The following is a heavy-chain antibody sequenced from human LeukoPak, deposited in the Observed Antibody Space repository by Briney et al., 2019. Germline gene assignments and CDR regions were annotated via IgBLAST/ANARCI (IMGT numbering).Heavy chain of an antibody. D-gene: IGHD5-24*01. CDR2: IKSKIQGGTT. CDR3: SYGANYYFDF. CDR1: GFTFSRHW. J-gene: IGHJ2*01. V-gene: IGHV3-15*07. Sequence: GGSLRLSCAASGFTFSRHWMYWVRQAPGKGPEWVGRIKSKIQGGTTDYAAPVKGRFTVSRDESKNMLYLQMNSLKTEDSAVYYCSYGANYYFDFWGPGTLVTVSS.